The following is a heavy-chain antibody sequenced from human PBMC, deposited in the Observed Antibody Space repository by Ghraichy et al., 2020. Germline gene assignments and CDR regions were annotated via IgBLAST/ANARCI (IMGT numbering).Heavy chain of an antibody. J-gene: IGHJ4*02. Sequence: GGSLRLSCAASGFTFSSYGMHWVRQAPGKGLEWVAVIWYDGSNKYYADSVKGRFTISRDNSKNTLYLQMNSLRAEDTAVYYCARDGTHYGSGSYCGYWGQGTLVTVSS. V-gene: IGHV3-33*01. D-gene: IGHD3-10*01. CDR2: IWYDGSNK. CDR1: GFTFSSYG. CDR3: ARDGTHYGSGSYCGY.